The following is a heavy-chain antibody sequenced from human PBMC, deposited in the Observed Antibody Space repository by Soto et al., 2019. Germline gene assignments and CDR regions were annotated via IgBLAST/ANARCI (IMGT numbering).Heavy chain of an antibody. D-gene: IGHD6-13*01. CDR2: ISGSGGST. V-gene: IGHV3-23*01. Sequence: GGSLRLSCAASGFTFSSYGMHWVRQAPGKGLEWVSAISGSGGSTYYADSVKGRFTISRDNSKNTLYLQMNSLRAEDTAVYYCAKGLQQLVYYYYGMDVWGQGTTVTFSS. CDR1: GFTFSSYG. CDR3: AKGLQQLVYYYYGMDV. J-gene: IGHJ6*02.